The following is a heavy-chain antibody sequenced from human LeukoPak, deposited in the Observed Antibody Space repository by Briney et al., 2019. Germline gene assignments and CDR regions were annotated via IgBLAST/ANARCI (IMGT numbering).Heavy chain of an antibody. D-gene: IGHD2-15*01. Sequence: GGSLRLSCAASGFTFSSYAMSWVRQAPGKGLEWVALIWYDGSSKYYADSVKGRFTISRDNSKNTLFLQMNSLRAEDTAVYYCARSGSGRIYYFDYWGQGTLVTVSS. CDR1: GFTFSSYA. J-gene: IGHJ4*02. CDR3: ARSGSGRIYYFDY. CDR2: IWYDGSSK. V-gene: IGHV3-33*08.